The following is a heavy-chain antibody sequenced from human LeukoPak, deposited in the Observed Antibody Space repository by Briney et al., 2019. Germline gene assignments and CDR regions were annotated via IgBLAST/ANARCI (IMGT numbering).Heavy chain of an antibody. CDR2: IYYSGST. CDR3: ARRTMIFGVAAYMDV. V-gene: IGHV4-39*01. D-gene: IGHD3-3*01. CDR1: GGSISSSHYY. Sequence: SGTQSLTCSVSGGSISSSHYYWGWIRQPPGNGLEWSGSIYYSGSTDYNTSLRSRLTTSVDMSKNQFSLKMRSVTAADTAIYYCARRTMIFGVAAYMDVWGKGTTVTVSS. J-gene: IGHJ6*03.